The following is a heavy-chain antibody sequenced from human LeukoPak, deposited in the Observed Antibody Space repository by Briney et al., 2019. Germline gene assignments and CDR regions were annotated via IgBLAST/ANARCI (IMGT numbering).Heavy chain of an antibody. J-gene: IGHJ4*02. D-gene: IGHD4-23*01. CDR3: AREWEVLSGGNFDY. CDR1: GYTFTGHY. V-gene: IGHV1-2*02. CDR2: IEPNRGGT. Sequence: GASVKVSCKASGYTFTGHYLHWIRQAPGQGLERMGWIEPNRGGTHYAQKLQGRVTMTTDTSTSTAYMELRSLRSDDTAVYYCAREWEVLSGGNFDYWGQGTLVTVSS.